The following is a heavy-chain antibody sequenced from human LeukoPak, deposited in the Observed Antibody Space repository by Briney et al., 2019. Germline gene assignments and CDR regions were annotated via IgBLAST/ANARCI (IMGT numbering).Heavy chain of an antibody. CDR3: ARDIYCSSTSCYTGNY. J-gene: IGHJ4*02. D-gene: IGHD2-2*02. CDR1: GFTFSSYS. V-gene: IGHV3-21*01. Sequence: GSLRLSCAASGFTFSSYSMNWVRQAPGKGLEWVSSISSSSSYIYYADSVKGRFTISRDNAKNSLYLQMNSLRAEDTAVYYCARDIYCSSTSCYTGNYWGQGTLVTVSS. CDR2: ISSSSSYI.